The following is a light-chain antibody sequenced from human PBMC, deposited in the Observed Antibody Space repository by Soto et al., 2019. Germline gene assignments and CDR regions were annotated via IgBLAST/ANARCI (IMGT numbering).Light chain of an antibody. Sequence: IQLTQSPSSLSASVGDRVTITCRASQGISSYLGWYQQKPGKAPNLLIYDASTLHSGVPSRFSGGGSGTDFTLTISSLQPDDFATYYCQQSYSTPLTFGGGTKVDIK. CDR2: DAS. V-gene: IGKV1-9*01. CDR3: QQSYSTPLT. CDR1: QGISSY. J-gene: IGKJ4*01.